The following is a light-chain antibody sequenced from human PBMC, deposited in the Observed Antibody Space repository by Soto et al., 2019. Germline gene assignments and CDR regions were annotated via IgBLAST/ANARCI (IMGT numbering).Light chain of an antibody. V-gene: IGLV2-14*01. CDR3: SSYTTSSTLV. Sequence: QSALTQPASVSGSPGQSITISCAGTSSDIGIYNYVSWYQQHPGKAPKLMIYEVSNRPSGVSHRFSGSKSGNTASLTISGLQAEDEADYYCSSYTTSSTLVFGTGTKVTAL. J-gene: IGLJ1*01. CDR2: EVS. CDR1: SSDIGIYNY.